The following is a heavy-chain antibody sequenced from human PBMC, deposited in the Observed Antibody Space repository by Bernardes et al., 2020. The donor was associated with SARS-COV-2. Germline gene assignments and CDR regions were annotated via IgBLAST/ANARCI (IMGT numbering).Heavy chain of an antibody. CDR3: AGGYYVDY. D-gene: IGHD3-16*01. J-gene: IGHJ4*02. Sequence: SETLSLTCTVSGGTLSSHFWNWIRQPPGKGLEWIGYIYYSGSTNYHPSLKSRVTISVDTSKNQFSLTLTSVTAADTALYYWAGGYYVDYWGQGTLV. CDR1: GGTLSSHF. V-gene: IGHV4-59*11. CDR2: IYYSGST.